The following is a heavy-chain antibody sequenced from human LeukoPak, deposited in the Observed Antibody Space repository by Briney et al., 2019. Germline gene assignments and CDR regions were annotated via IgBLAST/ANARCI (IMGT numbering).Heavy chain of an antibody. CDR1: GGSFSGYY. V-gene: IGHV4-34*01. J-gene: IGHJ5*02. D-gene: IGHD4-17*01. Sequence: SETLSLTCAVYGGSFSGYYWSWIRQPPGKGLEWIGEINHSGSTNYNPSLKSRVTISVDTSKNQFSLKLSSVTAADTAVYYCARGVLDYGDGHRLWFDPWGQGTLVTVSS. CDR2: INHSGST. CDR3: ARGVLDYGDGHRLWFDP.